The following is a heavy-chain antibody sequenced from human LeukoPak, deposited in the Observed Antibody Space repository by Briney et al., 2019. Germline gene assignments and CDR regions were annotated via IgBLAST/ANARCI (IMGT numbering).Heavy chain of an antibody. J-gene: IGHJ4*02. V-gene: IGHV3-74*01. CDR1: GFTFSSYW. Sequence: GGSLRLSCAASGFTFSSYWMHWVRQAPGKGLVWVSRIISDGSSTSYADSVKGRFTISRDNAKNTLYLQMNSLRAEDTAVYYCARAGYYYDSSGYYPGHFDYWGQGTLVSVCS. CDR3: ARAGYYYDSSGYYPGHFDY. D-gene: IGHD3-22*01. CDR2: IISDGSST.